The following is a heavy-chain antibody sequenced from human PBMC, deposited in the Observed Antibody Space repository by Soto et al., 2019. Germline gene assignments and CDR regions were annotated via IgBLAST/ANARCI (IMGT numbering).Heavy chain of an antibody. Sequence: TLSLTCTVSGGSISSGGYYWSWIRQHPGKGLEWIGYIYYSGSTYYNPSLKSRVTISVDTSKNQFSLKLSSVTAADTAVYYCARDMCGDCFSIDFWGQGTLVTVSS. CDR1: GGSISSGGYY. D-gene: IGHD2-21*02. CDR2: IYYSGST. CDR3: ARDMCGDCFSIDF. J-gene: IGHJ4*02. V-gene: IGHV4-31*03.